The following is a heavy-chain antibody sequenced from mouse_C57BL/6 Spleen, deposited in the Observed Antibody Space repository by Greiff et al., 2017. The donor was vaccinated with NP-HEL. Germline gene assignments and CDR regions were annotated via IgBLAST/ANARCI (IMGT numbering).Heavy chain of an antibody. J-gene: IGHJ2*01. V-gene: IGHV1-18*01. CDR1: GYTFTDYN. D-gene: IGHD2-5*01. CDR3: ARDYSNSYDFDY. Sequence: EVQLQQSGPELVKPGASVKIPCKASGYTFTDYNMDWVKQSHGKSLEWIGDINPNNGGTIYNQKFKGKATLTVDKSSSTAYMQLRSLTSEDTAVYYSARDYSNSYDFDYWGQGTTLTVSS. CDR2: INPNNGGT.